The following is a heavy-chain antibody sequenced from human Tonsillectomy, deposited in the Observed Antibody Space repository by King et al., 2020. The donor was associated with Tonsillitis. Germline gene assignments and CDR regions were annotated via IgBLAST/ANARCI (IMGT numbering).Heavy chain of an antibody. D-gene: IGHD4-23*01. V-gene: IGHV3-21*01. CDR3: ARDHVARWVGTMDV. CDR2: ISSSSNYI. CDR1: GFTFSSYS. J-gene: IGHJ6*02. Sequence: EVQLVESGGGLVKPGGSLRLSCAASGFTFSSYSMNWVRQAPGKGLEWVSFISSSSNYIFYADSVKGRFTISRDNANNSLYLQMNSLRAEDTAVYYCARDHVARWVGTMDVWGQGTTVTVSS.